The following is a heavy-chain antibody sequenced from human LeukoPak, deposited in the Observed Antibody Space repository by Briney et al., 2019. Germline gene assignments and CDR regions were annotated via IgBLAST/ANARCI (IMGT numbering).Heavy chain of an antibody. Sequence: GGSLRLSCAASGFTFSSYGMSWVRQAPGKGLEWVSAISGSGGSTYYADSVKGRFTISRDNSKNTLYLQMNSLRAEDTAVYYCTKGDDSGSYFLHYWGQGTLVTVSS. V-gene: IGHV3-23*01. CDR1: GFTFSSYG. CDR3: TKGDDSGSYFLHY. CDR2: ISGSGGST. J-gene: IGHJ4*02. D-gene: IGHD3-10*01.